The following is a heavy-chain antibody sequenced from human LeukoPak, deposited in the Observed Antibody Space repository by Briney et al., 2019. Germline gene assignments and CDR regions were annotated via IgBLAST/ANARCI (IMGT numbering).Heavy chain of an antibody. CDR2: ISAYNGNT. CDR1: GYTFTSYG. V-gene: IGHV1-18*01. Sequence: GASVEVSCKASGYTFTSYGISWVRQAPGQGLEWMGWISAYNGNTNYAQKLQGRVTMTTDTSTSTAYMELRSLRSDDTAVYYCARDQGIAAPTNWFDPWGQGTLVTVSS. D-gene: IGHD6-13*01. J-gene: IGHJ5*02. CDR3: ARDQGIAAPTNWFDP.